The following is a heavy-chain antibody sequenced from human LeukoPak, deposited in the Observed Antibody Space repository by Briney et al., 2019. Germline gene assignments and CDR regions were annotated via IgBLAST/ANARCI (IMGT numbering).Heavy chain of an antibody. V-gene: IGHV3-53*01. D-gene: IGHD2-2*03. Sequence: GGSLRLSCAASGFTVSSNYMSWVRQAPGKGLEWVSVIYSGGSTYYADSVKGRFTISRDNAKNTLYVQMNNLRAEDTAVYYCARVDPKAPGDYSWGRGTLVTVSS. CDR2: IYSGGST. CDR1: GFTVSSNY. J-gene: IGHJ4*02. CDR3: ARVDPKAPGDYS.